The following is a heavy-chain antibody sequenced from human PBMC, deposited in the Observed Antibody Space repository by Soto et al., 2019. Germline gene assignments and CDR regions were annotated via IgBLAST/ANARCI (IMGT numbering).Heavy chain of an antibody. CDR1: GFTFTNYA. CDR3: AARRGVDAGYYFDY. Sequence: GGSLRLSCAASGFTFTNYAMNWVRQAPGKGLEWLSAISGSGGATFYADSVKGRFTISRDNSQSTLYLQMYGLRAEDTALYYCAARRGVDAGYYFDYWGQGTLVTVSS. V-gene: IGHV3-23*01. CDR2: ISGSGGAT. D-gene: IGHD3-9*01. J-gene: IGHJ4*02.